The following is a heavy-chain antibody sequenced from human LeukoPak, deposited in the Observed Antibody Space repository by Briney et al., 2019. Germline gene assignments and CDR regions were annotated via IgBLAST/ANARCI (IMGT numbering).Heavy chain of an antibody. CDR1: GASPSRYY. CDR2: ISDTGKT. D-gene: IGHD1-26*01. CDR3: ATGYYEPFAT. V-gene: IGHV4-59*01. Sequence: SETLSLTFSVSGASPSRYYWDWLRQSPRKGLEWIGYISDTGKTDSNPSLKSRVTISLGTSKTQFSLRLRSVTAADSAVYYCATGYYEPFATWGPGILVTVSS. J-gene: IGHJ5*02.